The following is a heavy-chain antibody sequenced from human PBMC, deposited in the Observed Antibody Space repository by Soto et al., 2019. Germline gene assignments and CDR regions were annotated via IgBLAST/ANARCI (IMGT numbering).Heavy chain of an antibody. D-gene: IGHD2-15*01. V-gene: IGHV1-69*13. J-gene: IGHJ5*02. Sequence: GASVKVSCKXSGGTFSSYAISWVRQAPGQGLEWMGGIIPIFGTANYAQKFQGRVTITADESTSTAYMELSSLRSEDTAVYYCARKYCSGGSCYYKGGWFDPWGQGTLVTVSS. CDR2: IIPIFGTA. CDR1: GGTFSSYA. CDR3: ARKYCSGGSCYYKGGWFDP.